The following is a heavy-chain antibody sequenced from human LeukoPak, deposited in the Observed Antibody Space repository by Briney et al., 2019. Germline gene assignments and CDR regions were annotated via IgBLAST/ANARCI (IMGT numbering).Heavy chain of an antibody. Sequence: SSETLSLTCTVSGGSISSSSYYWGWIRQPPGKGLEWIGSIYYSGSTYYNPSLKSRVTISVDTSKNQISLKLTSVTAADTAVYYCARGRVSSSTWYSTYYYYFYMDVWGKGTTVTVSS. CDR1: GGSISSSSYY. J-gene: IGHJ6*03. CDR3: ARGRVSSSTWYSTYYYYFYMDV. V-gene: IGHV4-39*07. D-gene: IGHD1-1*01. CDR2: IYYSGST.